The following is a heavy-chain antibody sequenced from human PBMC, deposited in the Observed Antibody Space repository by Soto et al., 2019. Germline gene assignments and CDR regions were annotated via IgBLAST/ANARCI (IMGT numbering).Heavy chain of an antibody. CDR1: GFTVSSYA. V-gene: IGHV3-23*01. CDR2: ITGSGGNT. D-gene: IGHD6-13*01. J-gene: IGHJ4*02. Sequence: GGSLRLSCVTSGFTVSSYAMSWVRQAPAKGLKWVSTITGSGGNTYYADSVKGRFTISRDNSKNTLYLQMNGLRAEDAAVYYCAKDPRGYSSSWPFDYWGQGTLVTAPQ. CDR3: AKDPRGYSSSWPFDY.